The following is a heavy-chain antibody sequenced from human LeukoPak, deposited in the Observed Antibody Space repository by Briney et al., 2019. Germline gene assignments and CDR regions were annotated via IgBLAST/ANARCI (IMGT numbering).Heavy chain of an antibody. V-gene: IGHV3-48*03. J-gene: IGHJ5*02. CDR1: GFTFSSYE. Sequence: PGGSLRLSCAASGFTFSSYEMNWVRQASGKGLEWVSYISSSGSTIYYADSVKGRFTISRDNAKNSLYLQMNSLRAEDTAVYYCARESGYCSSTSCSNWFDPWGQGTLVTVSS. CDR2: ISSSGSTI. CDR3: ARESGYCSSTSCSNWFDP. D-gene: IGHD2-2*01.